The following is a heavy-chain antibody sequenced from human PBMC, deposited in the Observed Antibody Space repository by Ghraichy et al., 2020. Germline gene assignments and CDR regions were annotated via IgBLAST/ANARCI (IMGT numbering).Heavy chain of an antibody. D-gene: IGHD6-19*01. J-gene: IGHJ3*02. CDR1: GYTFTSYG. CDR3: ARDSPPFIEVQPFGDI. CDR2: ISANNGNT. Sequence: ASVKVSCKASGYTFTSYGISWVRQAPGQGLEWMGWISANNGNTNYAQKFQGRVTMTTDTSTSTGNMELRSLRSDDTAVYYCARDSPPFIEVQPFGDIWGQGTMVTVSS. V-gene: IGHV1-18*01.